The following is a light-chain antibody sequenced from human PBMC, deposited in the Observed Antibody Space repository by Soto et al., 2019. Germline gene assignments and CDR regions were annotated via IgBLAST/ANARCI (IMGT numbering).Light chain of an antibody. V-gene: IGLV2-14*01. CDR3: SSYSSSSTPYVV. CDR1: SSDVGGYNY. Sequence: QSALTQPASVSGSPGQSITISCTGTSSDVGGYNYVSWYQQHPDKAPKLMIYEVSNRPSGVSNRFSGSKSGNTASLTISGLQAEEDADYYCSSYSSSSTPYVVFGGGTKLTVL. J-gene: IGLJ2*01. CDR2: EVS.